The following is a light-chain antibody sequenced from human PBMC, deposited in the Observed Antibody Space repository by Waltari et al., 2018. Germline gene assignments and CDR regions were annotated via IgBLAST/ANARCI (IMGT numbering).Light chain of an antibody. CDR3: QQRSNWPPLFT. Sequence: EIVLTQSPATLSLSPGERATPSCRASQSVSNYLAWYQQKPGQAPRLLIYDASNRATGIPARFSGSGSGTDFTLTISSLEPEDFAVYYCQQRSNWPPLFTFGPGTKVDIK. CDR1: QSVSNY. CDR2: DAS. J-gene: IGKJ3*01. V-gene: IGKV3-11*01.